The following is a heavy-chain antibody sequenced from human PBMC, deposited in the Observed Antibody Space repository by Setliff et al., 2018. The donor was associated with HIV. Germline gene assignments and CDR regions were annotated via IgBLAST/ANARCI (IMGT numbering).Heavy chain of an antibody. V-gene: IGHV1-2*06. J-gene: IGHJ6*03. Sequence: ASVKVSCKASGYTFTAYYLHWVRQAPGQGLEWMGRINPNNGDTNYAQKFQGRVTMTRDTSISTAYMELGRLRSDDTAVYYCAREFGAGIRQIVAGEFYYMDVWGKVTTVTVSS. CDR1: GYTFTAYY. D-gene: IGHD5-12*01. CDR2: INPNNGDT. CDR3: AREFGAGIRQIVAGEFYYMDV.